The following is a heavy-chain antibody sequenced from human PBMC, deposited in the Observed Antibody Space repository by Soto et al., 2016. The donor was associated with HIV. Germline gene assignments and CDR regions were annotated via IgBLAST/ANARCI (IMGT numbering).Heavy chain of an antibody. J-gene: IGHJ4*02. CDR1: GFTFSTYW. Sequence: EVQLVESGGGLVQPGGSLRLSCAVSGFTFSTYWMHWVRQAPGKGLMWVARINADGSSTSYADSVKGRFTVSRDNAKNTLYLQMNNLRAEDTAVYYCARDRSFWTGSLYYWGQGTLVTVSS. CDR3: ARDRSFWTGSLYY. V-gene: IGHV3-74*01. D-gene: IGHD3-3*01. CDR2: INADGSST.